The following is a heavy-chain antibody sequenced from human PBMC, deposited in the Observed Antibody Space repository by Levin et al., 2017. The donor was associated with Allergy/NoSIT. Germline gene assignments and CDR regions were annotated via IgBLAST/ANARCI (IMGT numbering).Heavy chain of an antibody. Sequence: GESLKISCAVSGLTFSDAWVSWVRQAPGKGLEWVGRIKSKGSGGSVDYITAVQGRFAISRDDVKNMIYLQMDSLKTEDTALYYCTHSVRAPGIIGQWGQGTLVTVSS. J-gene: IGHJ4*02. CDR3: THSVRAPGIIGQ. CDR2: IKSKGSGGSV. D-gene: IGHD3-16*02. CDR1: GLTFSDAW. V-gene: IGHV3-15*01.